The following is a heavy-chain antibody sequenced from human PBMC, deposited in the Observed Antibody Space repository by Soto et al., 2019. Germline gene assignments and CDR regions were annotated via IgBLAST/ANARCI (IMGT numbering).Heavy chain of an antibody. CDR2: INGDGTYT. V-gene: IGHV3-74*01. CDR3: ATAFDTVIPTAY. J-gene: IGHJ4*02. Sequence: EVQLVESGGDLVQPGGSLRLSCAGSGYTFSSYWLYGVRQAAGKGLVCVSRINGDGTYTSYADSVNGRFTMYRENARHTLYLQMSGLTVDDTAVYYCATAFDTVIPTAYWGQGTLVPVAS. CDR1: GYTFSSYW. D-gene: IGHD3-16*02.